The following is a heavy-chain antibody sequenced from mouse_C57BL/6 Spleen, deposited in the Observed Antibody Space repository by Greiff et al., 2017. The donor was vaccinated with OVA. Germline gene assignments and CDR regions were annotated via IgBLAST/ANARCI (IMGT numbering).Heavy chain of an antibody. CDR1: GYTFTDYN. CDR2: INPNNGGT. CDR3: AREDDGYLVYAMDY. Sequence: EVQLVESGPELVKPGASVKMSCKASGYTFTDYNMHWVKQSHGKSLEWIGYINPNNGGTSYNQKFKGKATLTVNKSSSTAYMELRSLTSEDSAVYYCAREDDGYLVYAMDYWGQGTSVTVSS. V-gene: IGHV1-22*01. D-gene: IGHD2-3*01. J-gene: IGHJ4*01.